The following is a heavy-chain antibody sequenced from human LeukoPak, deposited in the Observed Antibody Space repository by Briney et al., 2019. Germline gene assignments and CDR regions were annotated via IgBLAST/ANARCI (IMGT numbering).Heavy chain of an antibody. CDR3: PRDCSGGSCYDAFDI. J-gene: IGHJ3*02. CDR1: GFTFDDYG. Sequence: GGSLRLSCAASGFTFDDYGMSWVRQAPGKWLEWVSGINWNGGSTGYADSVKGRFTISRDNAKNSLYLQMNSLRAEDTALYYCPRDCSGGSCYDAFDIWGQGTMVTVSS. CDR2: INWNGGST. V-gene: IGHV3-20*04. D-gene: IGHD2-15*01.